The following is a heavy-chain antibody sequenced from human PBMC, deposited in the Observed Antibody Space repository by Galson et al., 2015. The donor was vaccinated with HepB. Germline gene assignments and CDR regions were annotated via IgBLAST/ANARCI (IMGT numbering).Heavy chain of an antibody. Sequence: QSGAEVKKPGESLKISCKGSGYSFTSYWIGWVRQMPGKGLEWMGIIYPGDSDTRYSPSFQGQVTISADKSISTAYLQWSSLKASDTAMYYCARQEFGDCSSTSCYALDIWGQGTMVTVSS. CDR2: IYPGDSDT. V-gene: IGHV5-51*01. CDR3: ARQEFGDCSSTSCYALDI. J-gene: IGHJ3*02. CDR1: GYSFTSYW. D-gene: IGHD2-2*01.